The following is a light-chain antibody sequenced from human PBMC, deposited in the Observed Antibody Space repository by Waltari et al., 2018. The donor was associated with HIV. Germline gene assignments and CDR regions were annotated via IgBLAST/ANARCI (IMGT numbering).Light chain of an antibody. J-gene: IGKJ1*01. V-gene: IGKV3-15*01. CDR3: QQYKKWPPT. CDR2: GAS. CDR1: QSFSSN. Sequence: EIVMTQSPATLSVSPGERASLSCRASQSFSSNLAWYQQKPGQAPRLLIYGASTRATGIPARFSGSGSGTEVTLTISSLQSEDFAVYYCQQYKKWPPTFGQGTKVEIK.